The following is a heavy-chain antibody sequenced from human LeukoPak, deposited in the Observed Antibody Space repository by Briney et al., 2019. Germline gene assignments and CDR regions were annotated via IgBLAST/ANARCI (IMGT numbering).Heavy chain of an antibody. CDR3: ARDREYSGSYPASFDI. D-gene: IGHD1-26*01. V-gene: IGHV3-21*01. J-gene: IGHJ3*02. CDR1: GFTFSSYS. CDR2: ISSSSSYI. Sequence: GGSLRVSCAASGFTFSSYSMNWVRQAPGKGLGWVSSISSSSSYIYYADSVKGRFTISRDNAKNSLYLQMNSLRAEDTAVYYCARDREYSGSYPASFDIWGQGTMVTVSS.